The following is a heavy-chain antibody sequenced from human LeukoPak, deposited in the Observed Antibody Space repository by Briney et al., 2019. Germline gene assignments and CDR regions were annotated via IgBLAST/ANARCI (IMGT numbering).Heavy chain of an antibody. D-gene: IGHD3-10*01. J-gene: IGHJ4*02. V-gene: IGHV3-23*01. CDR3: AKDLGFGDLAFDY. Sequence: GGSLRLSCAVSGFTFSNYAMSWVRKAPGQGQEWVSGISGSGGTTYYADSVKGRFTISRDNSKTTLYLQMNSLRAEDTDLYYCAKDLGFGDLAFDYWGQGTLVTVSS. CDR2: ISGSGGTT. CDR1: GFTFSNYA.